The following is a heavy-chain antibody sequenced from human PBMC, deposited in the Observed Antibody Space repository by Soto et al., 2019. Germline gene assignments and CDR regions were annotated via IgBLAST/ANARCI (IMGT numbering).Heavy chain of an antibody. CDR3: ARALVHCSGGSCQEDFDI. CDR1: GGSFSGYY. CDR2: INHSGST. Sequence: SETLSLTCAVYGGSFSGYYWSWIRQPPGKGLEWIGEINHSGSTNYNPSLKSRVTISVDTSKNQFSLKLSSVTAADTAVYYCARALVHCSGGSCQEDFDIWGQGTMVTVSS. V-gene: IGHV4-34*01. D-gene: IGHD2-15*01. J-gene: IGHJ3*02.